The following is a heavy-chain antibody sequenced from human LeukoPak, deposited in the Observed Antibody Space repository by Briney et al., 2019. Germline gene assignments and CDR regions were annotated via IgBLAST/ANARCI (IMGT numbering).Heavy chain of an antibody. J-gene: IGHJ4*02. CDR3: ASPSTSSSAYEY. D-gene: IGHD6-6*01. CDR1: GGSISSSSYY. CDR2: INYNGNT. V-gene: IGHV4-39*01. Sequence: PSETLSLTCSVSGGSISSSSYYWGWLRQPPGKGLEWIGSINYNGNTYYNASLKSRLTISVDPSKNQFSLKLDSATAADTAVYYCASPSTSSSAYEYWGQGTLVTVSS.